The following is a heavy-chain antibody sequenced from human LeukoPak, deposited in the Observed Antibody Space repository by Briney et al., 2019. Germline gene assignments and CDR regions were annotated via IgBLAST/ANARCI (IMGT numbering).Heavy chain of an antibody. CDR3: ARDKGYCSGGSCPGGELFDY. CDR1: GFTFSSYS. Sequence: GGSLRLSCAASGFTFSSYSMNWVRRAPGKGLEWVSSISSSSSYIYYADSVKGRFTISRDNAKNSLYLQMNSLRAEDTAVYYCARDKGYCSGGSCPGGELFDYWGQGTLVTVSS. CDR2: ISSSSSYI. J-gene: IGHJ4*02. V-gene: IGHV3-21*01. D-gene: IGHD2-15*01.